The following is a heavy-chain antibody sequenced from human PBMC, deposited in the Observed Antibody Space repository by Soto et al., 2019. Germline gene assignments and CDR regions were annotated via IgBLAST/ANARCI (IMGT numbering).Heavy chain of an antibody. Sequence: ASVKVSCKASGYTFTSYYMHWVRQAPGQGLEWMGIINPSGGSTSYAQKFQGRVTMTRDTSTSTVYMELSSLRSEDTAVYYCARSRVTYYYDSSGYFDYWGQGTLVTVPS. J-gene: IGHJ4*02. CDR3: ARSRVTYYYDSSGYFDY. D-gene: IGHD3-22*01. CDR2: INPSGGST. CDR1: GYTFTSYY. V-gene: IGHV1-46*01.